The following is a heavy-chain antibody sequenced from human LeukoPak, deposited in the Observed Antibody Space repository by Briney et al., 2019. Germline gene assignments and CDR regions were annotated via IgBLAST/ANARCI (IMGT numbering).Heavy chain of an antibody. CDR2: ISGSGGST. Sequence: GGSLRLSCAASGFTFSSYAVSWVRQAPGKGLEWVSAISGSGGSTYYADSVKGRFTISRDNSKNTLYLQMNSLRAEDTAVYYCAKDGVVAASLGYYFDYWGQGTLVTVSS. D-gene: IGHD2-15*01. V-gene: IGHV3-23*01. CDR1: GFTFSSYA. CDR3: AKDGVVAASLGYYFDY. J-gene: IGHJ4*02.